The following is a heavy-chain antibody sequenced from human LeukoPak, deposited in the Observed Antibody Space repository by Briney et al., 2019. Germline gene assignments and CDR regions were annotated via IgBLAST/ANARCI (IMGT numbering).Heavy chain of an antibody. CDR3: ARGLHGMDV. CDR1: GFTFSSYG. CDR2: ISYDGNNK. J-gene: IGHJ6*02. Sequence: PGRSLRLSCAASGFTFSSYGMHWVRQAPGKGLEWVAVISYDGNNKYYADSVKGRFTVSRGNSKNTLYLQMNSLRAEDTAVYYCARGLHGMDVWGQGTTVTVSS. V-gene: IGHV3-30*03.